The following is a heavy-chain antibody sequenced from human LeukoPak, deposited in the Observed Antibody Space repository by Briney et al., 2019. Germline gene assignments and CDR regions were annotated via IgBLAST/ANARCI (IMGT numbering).Heavy chain of an antibody. Sequence: PSETLSLTCTVSGGSISSSSYYWGWTRQPPGKGLEWIGSIYYSGSTYYNPSLKSRVTISVDTSKNQFSLKLNSVTAADTAVYYCARDHGPTVATSPFYSYYMDVWGKGTTVTISS. CDR2: IYYSGST. V-gene: IGHV4-39*07. CDR3: ARDHGPTVATSPFYSYYMDV. D-gene: IGHD4-11*01. CDR1: GGSISSSSYY. J-gene: IGHJ6*03.